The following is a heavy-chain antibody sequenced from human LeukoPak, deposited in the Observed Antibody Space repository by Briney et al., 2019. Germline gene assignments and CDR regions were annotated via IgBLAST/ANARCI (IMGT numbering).Heavy chain of an antibody. CDR1: GFTFSSYE. J-gene: IGHJ4*02. CDR2: ISSSGSTI. Sequence: GGSLRLSCAASGFTFSSYEMNWVRQAPGKGLEWVSYISSSGSTIYYADSVQGRFTISRDNAQNPLYLQMSSLRAEDTAVYYCARNVYNFDYWGQGTLVTVSS. V-gene: IGHV3-48*03. D-gene: IGHD3-10*02. CDR3: ARNVYNFDY.